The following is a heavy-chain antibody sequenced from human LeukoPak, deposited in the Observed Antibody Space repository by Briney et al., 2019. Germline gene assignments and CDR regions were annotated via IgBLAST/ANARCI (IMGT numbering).Heavy chain of an antibody. CDR2: INPNSGGT. Sequence: GASVKVSCKASGYTFTSYGISWVRQAPGQGLEWMGWINPNSGGTNYAQKFQGRVTMTRDTSISTAYMELSRLRSDDTAVYYCAASPRIAARVHFDYWGQGTLVTVSS. CDR1: GYTFTSYG. D-gene: IGHD6-6*01. V-gene: IGHV1-2*02. CDR3: AASPRIAARVHFDY. J-gene: IGHJ4*02.